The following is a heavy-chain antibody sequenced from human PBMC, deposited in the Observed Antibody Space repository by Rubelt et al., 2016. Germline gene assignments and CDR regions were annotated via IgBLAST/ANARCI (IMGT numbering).Heavy chain of an antibody. J-gene: IGHJ5*02. CDR3: ARIQSSGWYSNWFDP. Sequence: QLQLQESGPGLVKPSETLSLTCTVSGGSISSSRYYWGWIRQPPGKGLEWIGSIYYSGSTYYNPARKGRGTMSDEHAKNQFSRKLGSGTAADTAVYDCARIQSSGWYSNWFDPWGQGTLVTVSS. D-gene: IGHD6-19*01. V-gene: IGHV4-39*01. CDR2: IYYSGST. CDR1: GGSISSSRYY.